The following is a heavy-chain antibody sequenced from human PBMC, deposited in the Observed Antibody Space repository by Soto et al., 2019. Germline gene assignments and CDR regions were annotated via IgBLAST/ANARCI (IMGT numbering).Heavy chain of an antibody. J-gene: IGHJ1*01. Sequence: ASVKVSCKTSGYSFTSYGISWVRQAPGQGLEWMGWISAYNANTNYAQKLQGRVTMTTDTSTSSAYMELRSLRSADTAVYYCAPDSATTDTGFGYLGDATLLTVS. V-gene: IGHV1-18*01. CDR3: APDSATTDTGFGY. CDR1: GYSFTSYG. CDR2: ISAYNANT. D-gene: IGHD3-16*01.